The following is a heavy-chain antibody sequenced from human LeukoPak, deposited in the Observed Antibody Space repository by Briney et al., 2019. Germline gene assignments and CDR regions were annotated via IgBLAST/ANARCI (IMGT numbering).Heavy chain of an antibody. V-gene: IGHV3-33*01. CDR3: ARIDYYDSSGEAYYFDY. J-gene: IGHJ4*02. Sequence: PGGSLRLSCAASGFTFSSYGMHWVRQAPGKGLEWVAVIWYDGSNKYYADSVKGRFTISRDNSKNTLYLQMNSLRAEDTAVYYCARIDYYDSSGEAYYFDYWGQGTLVTVSS. CDR2: IWYDGSNK. CDR1: GFTFSSYG. D-gene: IGHD3-22*01.